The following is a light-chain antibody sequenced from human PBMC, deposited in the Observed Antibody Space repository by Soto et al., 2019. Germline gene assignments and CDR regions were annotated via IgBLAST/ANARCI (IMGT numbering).Light chain of an antibody. J-gene: IGLJ2*01. CDR1: NTDVGGFNY. Sequence: QSALTQPRSVSGSPGQSVTISCTGTNTDVGGFNYVSWYQQCPGKAPKLMIYGVSQRPSGVPDRFSGSKSGNTASLTISGLQAEDEADYYCCSYAGSYTFVVFGGGTKLTVL. V-gene: IGLV2-11*01. CDR3: CSYAGSYTFVV. CDR2: GVS.